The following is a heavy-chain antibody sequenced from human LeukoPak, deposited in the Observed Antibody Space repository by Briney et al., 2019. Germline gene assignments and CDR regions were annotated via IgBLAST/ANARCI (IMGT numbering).Heavy chain of an antibody. J-gene: IGHJ3*02. CDR1: GGSISSYY. D-gene: IGHD2-15*01. Sequence: PSETLSLTCTVSGGSISSYYWSWIRQPPGKGLEWIGYIYYSGSTNYNPSLKSRVTISVDTSKNQFSLKLSSVTAADTAVYYCARLGSPGGFDIWGQGTMVTVSS. CDR2: IYYSGST. CDR3: ARLGSPGGFDI. V-gene: IGHV4-59*08.